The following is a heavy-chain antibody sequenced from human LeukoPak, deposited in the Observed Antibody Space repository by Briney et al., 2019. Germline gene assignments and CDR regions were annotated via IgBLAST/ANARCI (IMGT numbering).Heavy chain of an antibody. V-gene: IGHV3-30*18. J-gene: IGHJ4*02. D-gene: IGHD6-13*01. CDR1: GFTFSTYG. CDR3: AKDQVQQPSWYFDY. Sequence: GALRLSCAASGFTFSTYGMHWVRQAPGKGLEWVAVTAFNGSNNDYVTSYANSVKGRFTISRDNSKNTLYLQMNSLRAEDTAVYYCAKDQVQQPSWYFDYWGQGTLVTVSS. CDR2: TAFNGSN.